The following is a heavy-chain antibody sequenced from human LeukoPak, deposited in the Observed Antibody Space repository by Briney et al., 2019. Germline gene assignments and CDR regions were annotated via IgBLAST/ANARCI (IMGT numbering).Heavy chain of an antibody. D-gene: IGHD3-10*01. CDR3: ARDYYGSGKGWFDP. V-gene: IGHV4-59*01. CDR2: IFDNRNT. J-gene: IGHJ5*02. Sequence: SETLSLTCTVSGDSISSYYWSWIRQPPGKGLEWIGYIFDNRNTKYNPSLKSRVSLSLDTSKNVFSLNLSSVTAADTAVYYCARDYYGSGKGWFDPWGQGTLVTVSS. CDR1: GDSISSYY.